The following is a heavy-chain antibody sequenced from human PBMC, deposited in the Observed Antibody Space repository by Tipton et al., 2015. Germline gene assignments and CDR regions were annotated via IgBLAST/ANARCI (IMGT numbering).Heavy chain of an antibody. D-gene: IGHD2-15*01. CDR3: ARDHSSWWD. CDR2: LYYNDNI. V-gene: IGHV4-39*07. Sequence: TLSLTCTVSGASISRGSVWGWIRQPPGKGLEWIVSLYYNDNIYYNPSLKSRVTISVDTSKNEVSLMLNSVTAADTAVYFCARDHSSWWDWGQGTLVTVSS. J-gene: IGHJ4*02. CDR1: GASISRGSV.